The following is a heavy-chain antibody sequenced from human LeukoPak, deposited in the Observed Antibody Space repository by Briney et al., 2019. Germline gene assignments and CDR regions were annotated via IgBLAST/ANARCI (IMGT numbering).Heavy chain of an antibody. CDR1: GFTFSNYS. J-gene: IGHJ4*02. Sequence: GGSLRLSCAASGFTFSNYSLNWVRQAPGKGLEWVSSISGSGGSTYNADSVKGRFTISRDNSKNTLYLQMNSLRAEDTAVYYCAKERSGTSPYYFDYWGQGTLVTVSS. CDR3: AKERSGTSPYYFDY. CDR2: ISGSGGST. V-gene: IGHV3-23*01. D-gene: IGHD1-26*01.